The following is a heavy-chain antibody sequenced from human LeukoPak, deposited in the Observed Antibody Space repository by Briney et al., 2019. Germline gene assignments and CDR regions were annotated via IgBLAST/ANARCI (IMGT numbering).Heavy chain of an antibody. CDR2: ISSSSSYI. CDR3: ARDLGRYFDY. CDR1: GFTFSSYS. J-gene: IGHJ4*02. V-gene: IGHV3-21*01. Sequence: GGSLRLSCAASGFTFSSYSMNWVRQAPGKGLEWVSSISSSSSYIYYADSVKGRFTIFRDNAKNSLYLQMNSLRAEDTAVYYCARDLGRYFDYWGQGTLVTVSS.